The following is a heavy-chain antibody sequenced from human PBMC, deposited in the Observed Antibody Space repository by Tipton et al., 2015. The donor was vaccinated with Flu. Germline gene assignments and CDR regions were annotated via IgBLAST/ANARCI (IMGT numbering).Heavy chain of an antibody. CDR2: IYYSGST. J-gene: IGHJ4*02. CDR1: GGSISSSSYY. CDR3: AKGRSSSWAFDY. Sequence: TLSLTCTVSGGSISSSSYYWGWIRQPPGKGLEWIGSIYYSGSTYYNPSLKSRVTISVDTSKNQFSLKLSSVTAADTAVYYCAKGRSSSWAFDYWGQGTLVTVSS. D-gene: IGHD6-13*01. V-gene: IGHV4-39*07.